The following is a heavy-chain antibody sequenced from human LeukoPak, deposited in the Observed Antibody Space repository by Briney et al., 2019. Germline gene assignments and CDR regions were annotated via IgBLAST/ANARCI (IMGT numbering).Heavy chain of an antibody. CDR2: INSDGSST. CDR3: ARPYYYYGMDV. D-gene: IGHD3-16*01. V-gene: IGHV3-74*01. J-gene: IGHJ6*02. Sequence: PGGSLRLSCAASGFTFSSYWMHWVRQAPGKGLVWVSRINSDGSSTSYADSVKGRFTISRDNAKNTLYLQMNSPRAEDTAVYYCARPYYYYGMDVWGQGTTVTVSS. CDR1: GFTFSSYW.